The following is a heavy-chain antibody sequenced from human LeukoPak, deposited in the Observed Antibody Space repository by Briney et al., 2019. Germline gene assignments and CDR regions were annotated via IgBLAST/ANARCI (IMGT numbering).Heavy chain of an antibody. Sequence: GGSLRLSCAASGFTISNYWMSWVRQAPGKGLEWVANIKQDGSDKYYVGSVKGRFTISRDNDKNSLYLQMHSLRAEDTAVYYCARTPWDFWSNSMDVWGKGTTVTVSS. CDR1: GFTISNYW. CDR3: ARTPWDFWSNSMDV. D-gene: IGHD3-3*01. J-gene: IGHJ6*04. CDR2: IKQDGSDK. V-gene: IGHV3-7*01.